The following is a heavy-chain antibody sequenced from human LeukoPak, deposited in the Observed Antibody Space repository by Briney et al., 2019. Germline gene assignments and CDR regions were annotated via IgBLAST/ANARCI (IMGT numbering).Heavy chain of an antibody. D-gene: IGHD3-22*01. V-gene: IGHV1-8*01. J-gene: IGHJ6*03. Sequence: ASVKVSCKASVYTFTSYDINWVRQATGHGLEWIGWMYPNSGNTGYAQKFQGRVNMTRHTSRSTAYMELSRLRSEDTAVYYCARRSNRRITMIVVVTKDYYMDVWGKGTTVTISS. CDR1: VYTFTSYD. CDR2: MYPNSGNT. CDR3: ARRSNRRITMIVVVTKDYYMDV.